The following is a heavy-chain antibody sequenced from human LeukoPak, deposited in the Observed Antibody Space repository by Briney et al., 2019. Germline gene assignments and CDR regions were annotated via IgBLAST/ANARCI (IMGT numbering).Heavy chain of an antibody. D-gene: IGHD6-13*01. J-gene: IGHJ4*02. CDR1: GGSISSYY. CDR2: IYYSGST. Sequence: NPSETLSLTCTVSGGSISSYYWSWIRQPPGKGLEWIGYIYYSGSTNYNPSLKSRVTISVDTSKNQFSLKLSSVTAADTAVYYCARSRIPYSSSLLDYWGQGTLVTVSS. V-gene: IGHV4-59*01. CDR3: ARSRIPYSSSLLDY.